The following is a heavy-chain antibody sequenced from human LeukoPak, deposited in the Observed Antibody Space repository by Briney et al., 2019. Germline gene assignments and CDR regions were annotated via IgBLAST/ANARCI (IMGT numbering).Heavy chain of an antibody. V-gene: IGHV3-53*01. D-gene: IGHD4-17*01. CDR1: GFTVSSNY. Sequence: PGGSLRLSCAASGFTVSSNYMSWVRQAPGKGLEWVSVIYSSGMTYYADSVKGRFTISRDNSKNTLYPHMNSLRAEDTAVYYCARDLYGVSHDYWGQGTLVTVSS. J-gene: IGHJ4*02. CDR2: IYSSGMT. CDR3: ARDLYGVSHDY.